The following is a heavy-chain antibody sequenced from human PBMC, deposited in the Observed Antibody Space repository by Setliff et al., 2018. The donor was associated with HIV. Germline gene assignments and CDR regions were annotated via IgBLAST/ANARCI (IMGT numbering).Heavy chain of an antibody. V-gene: IGHV4-39*01. CDR3: ARGMIWGAYYYYMDV. Sequence: ASETLSLTCIVSGASISSSDYFWVWIRQPPGKGLEWIGSIYHTGTTSYNRSLQSRVTISVDTSKNQVSLKLTSVTAADTAVYYCARGMIWGAYYYYMDVWGTGTTVTVSS. D-gene: IGHD3-16*01. CDR2: IYHTGTT. J-gene: IGHJ6*03. CDR1: GASISSSDYF.